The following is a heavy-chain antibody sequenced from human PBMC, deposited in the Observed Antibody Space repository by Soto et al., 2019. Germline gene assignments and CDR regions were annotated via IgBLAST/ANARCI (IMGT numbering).Heavy chain of an antibody. CDR1: GGSISSGGYY. Sequence: SETLSLTCTVSGGSISSGGYYWSWIRQHPGKGLEWIGYIYYSGSTYYNPSLKSRVTISVDTSKNQFSLKLSSVTAADTAVYYCARSRGLYGPGSYIPYYYYGTDVWGQGTTVTSP. V-gene: IGHV4-31*03. D-gene: IGHD3-10*01. CDR2: IYYSGST. CDR3: ARSRGLYGPGSYIPYYYYGTDV. J-gene: IGHJ6*02.